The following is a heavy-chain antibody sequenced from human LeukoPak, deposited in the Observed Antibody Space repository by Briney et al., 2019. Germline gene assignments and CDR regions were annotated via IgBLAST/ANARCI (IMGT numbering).Heavy chain of an antibody. CDR1: GYTFTIYA. CDR2: IIPILGIA. D-gene: IGHD3-10*01. V-gene: IGHV1-69*04. J-gene: IGHJ5*02. CDR3: ARSLIYYGSCSYLRYWFDP. Sequence: AASVKVSCKASGYTFTIYAISWVRQAPGQGLEWMGRIIPILGIANYAQKFQGRVTITADKSTSTAYMELSSLRSEDTAVYYCARSLIYYGSCSYLRYWFDPWGQGTLVTVSS.